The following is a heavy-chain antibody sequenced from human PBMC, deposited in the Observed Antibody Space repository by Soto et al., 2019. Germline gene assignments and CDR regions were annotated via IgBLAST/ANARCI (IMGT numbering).Heavy chain of an antibody. J-gene: IGHJ6*02. CDR2: INPNSGGT. D-gene: IGHD3-3*01. V-gene: IGHV1-2*02. CDR1: GYTFTGYY. Sequence: QVQLVQSGAEVKKPGASVKVSCKASGYTFTGYYMHWVRQAPGQGLEWMGWINPNSGGTTYAQKFQGRASMTRNTYISTAYMELSRLRSDDTAVYYCARDLFGDESRALLRFLECSTPRSGGMDVWGQGTTVTVSS. CDR3: ARDLFGDESRALLRFLECSTPRSGGMDV.